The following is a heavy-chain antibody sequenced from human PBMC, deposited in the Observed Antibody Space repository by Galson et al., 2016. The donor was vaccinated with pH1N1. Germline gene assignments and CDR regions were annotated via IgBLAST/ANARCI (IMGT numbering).Heavy chain of an antibody. V-gene: IGHV3-23*01. Sequence: SLRLSCAASGFTFSNFAMSWVRQAPGRGLKWVSDISGGGDNTYYADSVKGRFTISRDNSKNILYLHMSSLSPEDTGIFYCAKFDWSTMVTPGYFDSWGHGTLVSVSS. D-gene: IGHD4-23*01. CDR1: GFTFSNFA. CDR3: AKFDWSTMVTPGYFDS. J-gene: IGHJ4*01. CDR2: ISGGGDNT.